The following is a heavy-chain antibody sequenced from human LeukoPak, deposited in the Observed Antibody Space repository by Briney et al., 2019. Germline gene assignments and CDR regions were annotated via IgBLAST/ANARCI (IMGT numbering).Heavy chain of an antibody. D-gene: IGHD3-22*01. J-gene: IGHJ1*01. CDR3: ARLYYDNSGYPLLQH. V-gene: IGHV5-51*01. CDR1: GYSFTSDW. CDR2: IYPDDSDT. Sequence: GESLKISCKGSGYSFTSDWIAWLRQMPGKGLEWMGIIYPDDSDTRYSPSFQGQVTISADKSISTAYLQWSSLKASDTAMYYCARLYYDNSGYPLLQHWGQGTLVTVSS.